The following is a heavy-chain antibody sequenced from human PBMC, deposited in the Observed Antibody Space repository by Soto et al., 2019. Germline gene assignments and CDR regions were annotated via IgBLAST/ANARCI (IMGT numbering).Heavy chain of an antibody. CDR3: AKAPPTYYDFWSGYYVESSDY. D-gene: IGHD3-3*01. J-gene: IGHJ4*02. V-gene: IGHV3-64D*08. Sequence: PGGSLRLSCSASGFTFSSYAMHWVRQAPGKGLEYVSAISSNGGSTYYADSVKGRFTISRDNSKNTLYLQMSSLRAEDTAVYYCAKAPPTYYDFWSGYYVESSDYWGQGTLVTVS. CDR2: ISSNGGST. CDR1: GFTFSSYA.